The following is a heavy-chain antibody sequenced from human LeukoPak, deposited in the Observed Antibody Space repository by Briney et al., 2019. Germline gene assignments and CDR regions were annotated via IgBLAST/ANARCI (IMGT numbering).Heavy chain of an antibody. V-gene: IGHV3-21*01. J-gene: IGHJ4*02. CDR3: ARSHWNDARYFDY. CDR2: ISSSSSYI. Sequence: GGSLRLSCAASGFTFSRYSMNWVRKAPGKGLEWVSSISSSSSYIYYADSVKGRFSISRDNAKNSLYLQMNSLRAEDTAVYYCARSHWNDARYFDYWGQGTLVTVSS. D-gene: IGHD1-1*01. CDR1: GFTFSRYS.